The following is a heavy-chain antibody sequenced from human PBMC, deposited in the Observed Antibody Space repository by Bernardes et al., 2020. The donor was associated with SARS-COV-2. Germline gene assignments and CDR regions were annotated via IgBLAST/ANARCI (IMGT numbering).Heavy chain of an antibody. D-gene: IGHD4-17*01. CDR2: INPSGGST. J-gene: IGHJ6*02. V-gene: IGHV1-46*01. CDR1: GYTFTSYY. Sequence: ASVKVSCKASGYTFTSYYMHWVRQAPGQGLEWMGIINPSGGSTSYAQKFQGRVTMTRDTSTSTVYMELSSLRSEDTAVYYCARDFTVTTSDYYYYYGMDVWGQGTTVTVS. CDR3: ARDFTVTTSDYYYYYGMDV.